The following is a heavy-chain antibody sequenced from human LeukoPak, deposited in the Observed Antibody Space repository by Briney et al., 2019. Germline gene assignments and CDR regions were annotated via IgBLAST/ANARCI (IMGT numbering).Heavy chain of an antibody. J-gene: IGHJ6*03. CDR2: IRYDGSNK. Sequence: GGSLRLSCAASGFTFSSYGMHWVRQAPGKGLERVAFIRYDGSNKYYADFVKGRFTISRDNSKNTLYLQMNSLRAEDTAVYYCAKDLGRQLVHYYYYYMDVWGKGTTVTVSS. CDR1: GFTFSSYG. D-gene: IGHD6-6*01. V-gene: IGHV3-30*02. CDR3: AKDLGRQLVHYYYYYMDV.